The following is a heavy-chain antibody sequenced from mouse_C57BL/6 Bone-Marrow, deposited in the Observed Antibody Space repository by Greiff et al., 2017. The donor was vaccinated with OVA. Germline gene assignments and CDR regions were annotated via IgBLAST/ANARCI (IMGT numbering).Heavy chain of an antibody. D-gene: IGHD1-1*01. V-gene: IGHV5-12*01. CDR2: ISNGGGST. Sequence: EVQLVESGGGLVQPGGSLKLSCAASGFTFSDYYMYWVRQTPEKRLEWVAYISNGGGSTYYPDTVKGRFTISSDNAKNTLYLQMSRLKSEDTAMYYCARGPSITTVVATDYWGQGTTLTVSS. CDR3: ARGPSITTVVATDY. CDR1: GFTFSDYY. J-gene: IGHJ2*01.